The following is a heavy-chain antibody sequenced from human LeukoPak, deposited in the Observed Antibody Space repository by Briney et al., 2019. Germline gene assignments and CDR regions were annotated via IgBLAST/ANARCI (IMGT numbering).Heavy chain of an antibody. D-gene: IGHD6-19*01. Sequence: SQTLSLTCAISGDSVSSNCAAWNWIRQSPSRGLEWLGRTYHRSKWHYDYAVSVKGRITINPDTSKNRFSLQLNSVTPEDTAVYYCARVVRPAVAGSDWFDPWGQGTLVTVSS. CDR1: GDSVSSNCAA. CDR2: TYHRSKWHY. V-gene: IGHV6-1*01. J-gene: IGHJ5*02. CDR3: ARVVRPAVAGSDWFDP.